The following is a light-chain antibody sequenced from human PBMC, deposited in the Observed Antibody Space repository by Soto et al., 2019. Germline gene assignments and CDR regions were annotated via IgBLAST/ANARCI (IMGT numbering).Light chain of an antibody. Sequence: DIQMTQSPSTLSASVGDRVTITCRASQSVSKWWAWYQQKAGKAPKLLIYQTSTLQSGVPSRFSGSGSGTDFTLTISTLQTDDSATYYCQQYESFSSFGGGTKVEIK. CDR1: QSVSKW. V-gene: IGKV1-5*03. J-gene: IGKJ4*01. CDR3: QQYESFSS. CDR2: QTS.